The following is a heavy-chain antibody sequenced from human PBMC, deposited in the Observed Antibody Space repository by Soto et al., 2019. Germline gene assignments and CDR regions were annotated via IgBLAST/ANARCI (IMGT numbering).Heavy chain of an antibody. D-gene: IGHD1-1*01. Sequence: GGSLRLSCATSGFTFSRYVMHWVRQPPGKGPEWVAQISSDGRTKFYADSVKGRFTISRDNSEDTLYLQMNSLRVEDTATYYCAGALENPYFYYGLNVWGQGTTVTVSS. CDR1: GFTFSRYV. CDR2: ISSDGRTK. CDR3: AGALENPYFYYGLNV. V-gene: IGHV3-30-3*01. J-gene: IGHJ6*02.